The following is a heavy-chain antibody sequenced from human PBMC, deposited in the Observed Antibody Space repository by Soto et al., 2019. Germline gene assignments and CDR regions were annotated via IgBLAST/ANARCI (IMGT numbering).Heavy chain of an antibody. CDR3: AKGSAMVRGVIYYYVMDV. V-gene: IGHV3-23*01. CDR2: ISGSGGST. D-gene: IGHD3-10*01. CDR1: GFTFSSYA. J-gene: IGHJ6*02. Sequence: EVQLLESGGSLVQPGGSLRLSCAASGFTFSSYAMSWVRQAPRKGLEWVSTISGSGGSTYYADSVKGRFTISRDNSKNKLYLQMNSLRAADTAVYYCAKGSAMVRGVIYYYVMDVWGQGTTVTVSS.